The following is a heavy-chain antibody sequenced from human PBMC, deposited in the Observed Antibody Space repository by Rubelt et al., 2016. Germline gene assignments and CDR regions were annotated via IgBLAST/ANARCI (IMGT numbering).Heavy chain of an antibody. CDR3: ASSVRCLEKASDI. Sequence: QVQLQQWGAGLLKHSETLSLTCAVYGGSLSGYYWLWIRQPPGKGLEWIGEINHSGSTNYNPSLQSRVNISVDLSKNQFARKRSAVAAAETAVYFCASSVRCLEKASDIWGRGTLVTVSS. V-gene: IGHV4-34*01. D-gene: IGHD3-3*01. CDR2: INHSGST. CDR1: GGSLSGYY. J-gene: IGHJ3*02.